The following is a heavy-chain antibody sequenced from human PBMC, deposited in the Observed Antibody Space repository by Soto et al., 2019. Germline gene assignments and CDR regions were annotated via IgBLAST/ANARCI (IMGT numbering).Heavy chain of an antibody. CDR1: GDSITSNH. Sequence: SETLSLTCAVSGDSITSNHWNWIRQPPGRGLEWIGYIYNSGTTKYNPSLKSRVIISVDTSKNQLSLKLSSVTAADTAVYYCERVSMSTVSWGFDPWGQGTLVTVSS. J-gene: IGHJ5*02. V-gene: IGHV4-59*01. CDR3: ERVSMSTVSWGFDP. CDR2: IYNSGTT. D-gene: IGHD4-4*01.